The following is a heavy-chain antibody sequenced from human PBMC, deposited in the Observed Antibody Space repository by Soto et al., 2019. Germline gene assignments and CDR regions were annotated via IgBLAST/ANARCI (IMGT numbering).Heavy chain of an antibody. J-gene: IGHJ4*02. D-gene: IGHD1-26*01. V-gene: IGHV4-39*01. CDR3: VSGRRWETPQDY. CDR2: IYYTGST. CDR1: GASIRSSDYY. Sequence: PSETLSLTCTVSGASIRSSDYYWAWIRQPPGNGLEWIGSIYYTGSTYYTPSLKSRVSISPDPSKNQFSLKLTSVTAADTAVYHCVSGRRWETPQDYLGQGALVTVAS.